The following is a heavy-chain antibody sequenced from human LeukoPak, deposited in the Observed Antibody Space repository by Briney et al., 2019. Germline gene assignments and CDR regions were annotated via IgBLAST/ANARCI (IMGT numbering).Heavy chain of an antibody. CDR1: GGSISSGGYY. CDR3: ARDAETYYYDSSGYIGLRYFDY. V-gene: IGHV4-31*03. Sequence: TLSLTCTVSGGSISSGGYYWSWIRQHPGKGLEWIGYIYYSGSTYYNPSLKSRVTISVDTSKNQFSLKLSSVTAADTAVYYCARDAETYYYDSSGYIGLRYFDYWGQGTLVTVSS. J-gene: IGHJ4*02. CDR2: IYYSGST. D-gene: IGHD3-22*01.